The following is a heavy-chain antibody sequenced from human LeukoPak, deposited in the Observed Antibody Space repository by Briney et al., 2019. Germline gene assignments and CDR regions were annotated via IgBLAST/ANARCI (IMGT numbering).Heavy chain of an antibody. CDR1: GFSFSVYW. CDR2: IKTDGSIT. V-gene: IGHV3-74*01. J-gene: IGHJ4*02. CDR3: ATYSSGWYDGDY. D-gene: IGHD6-19*01. Sequence: GGSLRLSCAASGFSFSVYWMHWVRQAPGKGPVWVSRIKTDGSITDYADSVKGRFTISRDNAKNTLYLRMNSLRAEDTAVYYCATYSSGWYDGDYWGQGTLVTVSS.